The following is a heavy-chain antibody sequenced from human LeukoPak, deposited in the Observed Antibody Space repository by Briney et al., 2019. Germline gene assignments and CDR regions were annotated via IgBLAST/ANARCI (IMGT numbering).Heavy chain of an antibody. D-gene: IGHD3-10*01. V-gene: IGHV4-39*07. CDR3: AREPGFGELYMGAIDY. Sequence: SETLSLTYTVSGGSISSSSYYWGWIRQPPGKGLEWIGSIYYSGSTYYNPSLKSRVTISVDTSKNQFSLKLSSVTAADTAVYYCAREPGFGELYMGAIDYWGQGTLVTVSS. J-gene: IGHJ4*02. CDR1: GGSISSSSYY. CDR2: IYYSGST.